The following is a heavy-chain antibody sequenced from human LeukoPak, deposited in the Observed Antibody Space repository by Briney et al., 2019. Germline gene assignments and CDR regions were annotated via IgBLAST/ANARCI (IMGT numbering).Heavy chain of an antibody. D-gene: IGHD2-15*01. V-gene: IGHV3-23*01. J-gene: IGHJ4*02. Sequence: GGSLRLSCAASGFTFSSYWMNWVRQAPGKGLEWVSAISSSGSSTYYADSVKGRFTISRDNSKNTLYLQMSSLRAEDTAVYYCAKRGSNKYFDYWGQGTLVTVSS. CDR1: GFTFSSYW. CDR3: AKRGSNKYFDY. CDR2: ISSSGSST.